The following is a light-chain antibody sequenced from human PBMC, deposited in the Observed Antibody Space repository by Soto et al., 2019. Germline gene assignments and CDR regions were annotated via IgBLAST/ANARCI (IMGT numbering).Light chain of an antibody. J-gene: IGKJ5*01. V-gene: IGKV4-1*01. CDR2: WAS. CDR3: QQYYSTPIT. CDR1: QSVLYSSNNKNY. Sequence: DIVMTQSPDSLAVPLGERATINCKSSQSVLYSSNNKNYLAWYQQKPGQPPKLLIYWASTRESGVPDRFSGSGSGTDFTLTISSLQAEDVAVYYCQQYYSTPITFGQGTRLEMK.